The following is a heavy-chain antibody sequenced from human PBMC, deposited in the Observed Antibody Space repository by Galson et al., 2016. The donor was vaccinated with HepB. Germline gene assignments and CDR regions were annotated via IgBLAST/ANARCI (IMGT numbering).Heavy chain of an antibody. CDR2: IKQDGSEE. J-gene: IGHJ1*01. CDR1: GFTLSSYW. D-gene: IGHD6-13*01. V-gene: IGHV3-7*05. Sequence: SLRLSCAASGFTLSSYWMSWVRQAPGKGLEWVANIKQDGSEEYYVDSVKGRFTIPRDNSKNTLYLQMNSLGAEDTAIYYCAVRYSSIWYFQHWGRGTLVSVSS. CDR3: AVRYSSIWYFQH.